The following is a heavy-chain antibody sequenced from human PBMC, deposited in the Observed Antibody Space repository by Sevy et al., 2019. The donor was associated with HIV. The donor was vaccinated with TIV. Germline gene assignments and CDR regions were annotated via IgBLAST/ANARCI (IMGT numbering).Heavy chain of an antibody. D-gene: IGHD3-22*01. CDR1: GFTFSSYA. CDR2: IGGSADYT. Sequence: GGSLRLSCVTSGFTFSSYAMSWVRQTPGKGLEWVSAIGGSADYTYYADSVKGRFTISRDNSKNTLYLQMNGLRAEDTAVYYCTTDLSNYYDSSGYYSGTRGYWGQGTLVTVSS. J-gene: IGHJ4*02. CDR3: TTDLSNYYDSSGYYSGTRGY. V-gene: IGHV3-23*01.